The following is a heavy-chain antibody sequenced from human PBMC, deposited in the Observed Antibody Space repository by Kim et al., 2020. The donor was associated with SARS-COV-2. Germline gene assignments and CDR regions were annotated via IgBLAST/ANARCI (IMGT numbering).Heavy chain of an antibody. V-gene: IGHV1-69*04. D-gene: IGHD6-13*01. Sequence: SVKVSCKASGGTFSSYAISWVRQAPGQGLEWMGRIIPILGIANYAQKFQGRVTITADKSTSTAYMELSSLRSEDTAVYYCARAPGPGLKAAADNGMDVWGQGTTVTVSS. CDR3: ARAPGPGLKAAADNGMDV. CDR2: IIPILGIA. CDR1: GGTFSSYA. J-gene: IGHJ6*02.